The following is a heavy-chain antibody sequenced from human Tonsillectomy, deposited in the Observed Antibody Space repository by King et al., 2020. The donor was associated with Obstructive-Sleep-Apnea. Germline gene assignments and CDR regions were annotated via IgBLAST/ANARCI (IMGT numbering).Heavy chain of an antibody. V-gene: IGHV3-23*04. CDR1: GFTFSSFV. CDR2: ISGSADST. D-gene: IGHD3-3*01. Sequence: VQLVESGGGLVQPGGSLRLSCAASGFTFSSFVMNWVRQAPGKRLEWVSGISGSADSTYYADSVKGRFTISRDNSKNTLYLQMNSLRAEDTALYYCARSYDFWSGPHDWGQGTLVTVSS. J-gene: IGHJ4*02. CDR3: ARSYDFWSGPHD.